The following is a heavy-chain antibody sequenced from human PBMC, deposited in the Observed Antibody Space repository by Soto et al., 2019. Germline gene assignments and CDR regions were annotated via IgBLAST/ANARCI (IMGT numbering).Heavy chain of an antibody. CDR1: GFTFSSYS. Sequence: EVQLVESGGGLVKPGGSLRLSCAASGFTFSSYSMNWVRQAPGKGLEWVSSISSSSSYIYYADSVKGRFTISRDNAKNSLYRQMNSLRAEDTAVYYCARDPLWFGELLDYYYGMDVWGQGTTFTVSS. J-gene: IGHJ6*02. CDR2: ISSSSSYI. CDR3: ARDPLWFGELLDYYYGMDV. V-gene: IGHV3-21*01. D-gene: IGHD3-10*01.